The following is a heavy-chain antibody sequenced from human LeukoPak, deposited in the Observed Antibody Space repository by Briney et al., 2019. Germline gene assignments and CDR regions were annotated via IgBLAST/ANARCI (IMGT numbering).Heavy chain of an antibody. CDR1: GFTFSSYA. CDR3: ARDLGEGGSGSYWPVYYYGMDV. V-gene: IGHV3-30-3*01. CDR2: ISYDGSNK. J-gene: IGHJ6*02. D-gene: IGHD3-10*01. Sequence: GGSLRLSCAASGFTFSSYAMHWVRQAPGKGLEWVAVISYDGSNKYYADSVKGRFTISRDNSKNTLYLQMNSLRAEDTAVYYCARDLGEGGSGSYWPVYYYGMDVWGQGTTVTVSS.